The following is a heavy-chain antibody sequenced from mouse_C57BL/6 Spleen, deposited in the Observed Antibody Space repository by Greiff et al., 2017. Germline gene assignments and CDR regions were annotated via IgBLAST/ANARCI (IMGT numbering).Heavy chain of an antibody. Sequence: VQLQESGPELVKPGASVKISCKASGYAFSSSWMNWVKQRPGKGLEWIGRIYPGDGDTNYNGKFKGKATLTADKSSSTAYMQLSSLTSEDDAVXFCARAHYYGRAMDYWGQGTSVTVSS. CDR3: ARAHYYGRAMDY. CDR2: IYPGDGDT. CDR1: GYAFSSSW. D-gene: IGHD1-1*01. J-gene: IGHJ4*01. V-gene: IGHV1-82*01.